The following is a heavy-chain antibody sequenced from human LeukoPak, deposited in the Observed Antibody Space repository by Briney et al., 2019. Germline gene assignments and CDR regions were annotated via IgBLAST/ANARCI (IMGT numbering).Heavy chain of an antibody. CDR2: ISYDGSNK. Sequence: GGSLRLSYAASGFTFSSYAMLGVRQAPGKGLEWVAVISYDGSNKYYADPVTSRFTISRDNSTNTLYLQINNLRADDTALYYCARDRLASWELPDYWGQGTLVTVSS. D-gene: IGHD1-26*01. V-gene: IGHV3-30-3*01. J-gene: IGHJ4*02. CDR1: GFTFSSYA. CDR3: ARDRLASWELPDY.